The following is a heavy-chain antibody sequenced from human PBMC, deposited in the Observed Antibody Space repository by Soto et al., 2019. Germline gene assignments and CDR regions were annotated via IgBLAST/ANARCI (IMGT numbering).Heavy chain of an antibody. CDR2: ISYDGSNK. V-gene: IGHV3-30*18. D-gene: IGHD6-13*01. J-gene: IGHJ4*02. CDR3: AKGSSSIAAAGTPDY. CDR1: GFTFSSYG. Sequence: GSLRLSCAASGFTFSSYGMHWVRQAPGKGLEWVAVISYDGSNKYYADSVKGRFTISRDNSKNTLYLQMNSLRAEDTAVYYCAKGSSSIAAAGTPDYWGQGTLVTVSS.